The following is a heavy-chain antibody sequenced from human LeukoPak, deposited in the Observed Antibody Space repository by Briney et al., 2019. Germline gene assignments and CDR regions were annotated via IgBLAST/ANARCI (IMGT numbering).Heavy chain of an antibody. CDR3: AKDSSSALDY. V-gene: IGHV3-30*18. CDR2: ISYDGSNK. CDR1: GFTCSSYG. J-gene: IGHJ4*02. Sequence: GGSLRLSCAASGFTCSSYGMHWVRQAPGKGQEWVAVISYDGSNKYYADSVKGRFTISRDNSKNTLYLQMNSLRAEDTAVYYCAKDSSSALDYWGQGTLVTVSS.